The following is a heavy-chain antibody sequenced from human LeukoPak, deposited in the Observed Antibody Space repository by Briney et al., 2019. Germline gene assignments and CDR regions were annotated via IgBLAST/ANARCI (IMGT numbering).Heavy chain of an antibody. Sequence: SETLSLTCTVSGGSISSYYWSWIRQPAGKGLEWIGRIYTSGSTNYNPSLKSRVTMSVDTSKNQFSLKLSSVTAADTAVYYCARVRSDYDILTGYNYYFGYWGQGTLVTVSS. CDR2: IYTSGST. V-gene: IGHV4-4*07. CDR1: GGSISSYY. D-gene: IGHD3-9*01. J-gene: IGHJ4*02. CDR3: ARVRSDYDILTGYNYYFGY.